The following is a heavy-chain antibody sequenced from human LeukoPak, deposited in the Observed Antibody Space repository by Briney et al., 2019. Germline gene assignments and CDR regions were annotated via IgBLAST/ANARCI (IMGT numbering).Heavy chain of an antibody. CDR2: ISRSSTTI. CDR1: GFTFRSYS. V-gene: IGHV3-48*02. J-gene: IGHJ3*02. D-gene: IGHD4/OR15-4a*01. Sequence: GGSLRLSCAASGFTFRSYSMNWVRQAPGQGLEWLSYISRSSTTIYNADSIKGRFTISRDNAKNALYLQRNSLRDEDTAVYYCASGAVSYAFDIWGQGTMVTVSS. CDR3: ASGAVSYAFDI.